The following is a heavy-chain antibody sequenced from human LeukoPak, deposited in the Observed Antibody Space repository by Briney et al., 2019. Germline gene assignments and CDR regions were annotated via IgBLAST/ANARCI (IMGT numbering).Heavy chain of an antibody. CDR1: GGSISSSSYY. CDR2: IYYSGST. J-gene: IGHJ3*02. Sequence: SETLSLTCTVSGGSISSSSYYWSWNRQPPGNGLEWIGSIYYSGSTYYNPSLKSRVTISVDTSKNQFSLKLSSVTAADTAVYYCARAYWSDIVATSAFDIWGQGTMVTVSS. CDR3: ARAYWSDIVATSAFDI. V-gene: IGHV4-39*07. D-gene: IGHD5-12*01.